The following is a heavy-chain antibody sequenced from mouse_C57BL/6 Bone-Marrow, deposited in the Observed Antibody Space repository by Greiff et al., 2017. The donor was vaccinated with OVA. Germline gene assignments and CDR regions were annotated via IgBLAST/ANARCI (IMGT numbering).Heavy chain of an antibody. J-gene: IGHJ3*01. CDR1: GFTFSDYG. D-gene: IGHD4-1*01. V-gene: IGHV5-17*01. CDR3: AKLGRFAY. CDR2: ISSGSSTI. Sequence: EVQRVESGGGLVKPGGSLKLSCAASGFTFSDYGMHWVRQAPEKGLEWVAYISSGSSTIYYADTVKGRFTISRDNAKNTLFLQMTSLRSEDTAMYYCAKLGRFAYWGQGTLVTVSA.